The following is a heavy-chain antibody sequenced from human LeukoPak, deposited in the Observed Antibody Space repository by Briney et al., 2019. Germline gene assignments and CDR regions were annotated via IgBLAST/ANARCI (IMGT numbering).Heavy chain of an antibody. CDR1: GGTFSSYA. V-gene: IGHV1-2*02. Sequence: ASVKVSCKASGGTFSSYAISWVRQAPGQGLEWMGWINPNSGGTNYAQNFQGRVTMTRDTSISTAYMELSRLRSDDTAVYYCARLMAPIGKRSTPFDYWGQGTLVTVSS. D-gene: IGHD1-1*01. CDR3: ARLMAPIGKRSTPFDY. J-gene: IGHJ4*02. CDR2: INPNSGGT.